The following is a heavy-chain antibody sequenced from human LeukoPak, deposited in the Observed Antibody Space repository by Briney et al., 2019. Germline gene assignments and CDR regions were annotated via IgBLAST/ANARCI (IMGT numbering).Heavy chain of an antibody. Sequence: GGSLRLSCTASGFTFNLYAMTWVRQAPGKGLEWVSAITGSGGSTYYAGSVKGRFTISRDNSKNTLYLQMDSLRAEDTAVYYCAKDATAVVGTVYMDVWGKGTTVTISS. D-gene: IGHD6-13*01. CDR1: GFTFNLYA. CDR2: ITGSGGST. V-gene: IGHV3-23*01. J-gene: IGHJ6*03. CDR3: AKDATAVVGTVYMDV.